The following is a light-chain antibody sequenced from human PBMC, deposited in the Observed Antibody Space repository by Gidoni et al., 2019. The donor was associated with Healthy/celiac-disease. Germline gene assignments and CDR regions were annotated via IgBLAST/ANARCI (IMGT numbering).Light chain of an antibody. J-gene: IGLJ1*01. CDR1: SSDVCGYNY. CDR3: SSYTSSSTLYV. V-gene: IGLV2-14*01. Sequence: QSALTQPASVSGSPGQSITISCTGTSSDVCGYNYVSWSQQHPGKAPKLMIYDVSNRPSGVSNRFSGSKSGNTASLTISGLQAEDEADYYCSSYTSSSTLYVFGTGTKVTVL. CDR2: DVS.